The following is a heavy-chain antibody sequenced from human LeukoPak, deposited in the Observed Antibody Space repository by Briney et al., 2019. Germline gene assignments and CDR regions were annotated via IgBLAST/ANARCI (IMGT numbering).Heavy chain of an antibody. V-gene: IGHV4-34*01. CDR1: GASFNVYY. Sequence: SETLSLTCAVYGASFNVYYWSWIRQPPGKGLEWIGEINHSGSTNYNPSLKSRVTISIDTSKSQFSLNLSSVTAADTAVYYCARVQYSYGLYGGRWFAPWGREPWSPSPQ. CDR2: INHSGST. D-gene: IGHD5-18*01. J-gene: IGHJ5*02. CDR3: ARVQYSYGLYGGRWFAP.